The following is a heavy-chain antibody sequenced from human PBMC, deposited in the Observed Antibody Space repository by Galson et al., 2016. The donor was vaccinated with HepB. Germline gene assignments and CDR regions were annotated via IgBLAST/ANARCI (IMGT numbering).Heavy chain of an antibody. J-gene: IGHJ4*02. D-gene: IGHD4-17*01. CDR2: IKQDGTE. Sequence: SLRLSCATSGFTFSSNWMSWVRQAPGKGLEWVANIKQDGTENYVDSVKGRFTISRDNAKNSLYLQMNSLRAEDTAAYYCARGPDYGDWVDFLDCRGQGTLVTVSS. CDR3: ARGPDYGDWVDFLDC. V-gene: IGHV3-7*04. CDR1: GFTFSSNW.